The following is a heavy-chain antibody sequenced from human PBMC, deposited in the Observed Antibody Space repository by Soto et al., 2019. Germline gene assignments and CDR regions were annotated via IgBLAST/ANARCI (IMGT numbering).Heavy chain of an antibody. CDR1: GGSFNSFY. J-gene: IGHJ4*02. CDR2: INHRGTT. V-gene: IGHV4-34*01. CDR3: AREGVSGAQYSFDY. Sequence: TSETLSLTCAVYGGSFNSFYWSWIRQAPGKGLEWIGEINHRGTTNFNPSFRSRVIISVDTSKNQVSLNLTSVTAADAGLYYCAREGVSGAQYSFDYWTKGTLVPVS. D-gene: IGHD1-26*01.